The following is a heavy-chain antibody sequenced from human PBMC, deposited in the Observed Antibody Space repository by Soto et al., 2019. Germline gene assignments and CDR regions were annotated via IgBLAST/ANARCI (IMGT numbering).Heavy chain of an antibody. CDR3: ARDYSGYEDIDIGY. CDR2: IWYDGSNK. CDR1: GFTFSSYG. Sequence: PGGSLRLSCAASGFTFSSYGMHWVRQAPGKGLEWVAVIWYDGSNKYYADSVKGRFTISRDNSKNTLYLQMNSLRAEDTAVYYCARDYSGYEDIDIGYWGQGXLVTVSS. J-gene: IGHJ4*02. V-gene: IGHV3-33*01. D-gene: IGHD5-12*01.